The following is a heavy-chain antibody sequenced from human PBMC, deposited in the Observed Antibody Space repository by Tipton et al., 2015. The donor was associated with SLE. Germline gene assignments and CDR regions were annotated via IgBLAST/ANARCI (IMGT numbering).Heavy chain of an antibody. D-gene: IGHD5-18*01. CDR3: ARDDTGAVGPDAFDI. CDR1: GYSISIGYY. CDR2: NFYSGTT. J-gene: IGHJ3*02. V-gene: IGHV4-38-2*02. Sequence: PGLVKPSETLSLTCAVSGYSISIGYYWGWIRQPPGKGLEWIGNNFYSGTTYYNTSLRSRVTISVDASNNQFSLRLSSVTAADTAVYYCARDDTGAVGPDAFDIWGKGTMVTVSS.